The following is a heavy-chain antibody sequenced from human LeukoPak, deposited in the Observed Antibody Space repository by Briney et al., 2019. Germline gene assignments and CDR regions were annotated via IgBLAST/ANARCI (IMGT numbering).Heavy chain of an antibody. Sequence: GGSLRLSCAASGFTFSSCALSWVRQAPGKGLEWVSTVSVNGGTTYYADSVKGRFSISRDNSKNTLYLQMNSLRTEDTAVYYCARAAWFGELLGGMDVWGQGTTVTVSS. CDR2: VSVNGGTT. CDR1: GFTFSSCA. D-gene: IGHD3-10*01. V-gene: IGHV3-23*01. CDR3: ARAAWFGELLGGMDV. J-gene: IGHJ6*02.